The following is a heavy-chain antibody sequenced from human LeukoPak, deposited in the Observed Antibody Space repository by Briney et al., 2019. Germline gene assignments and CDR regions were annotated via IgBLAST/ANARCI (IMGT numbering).Heavy chain of an antibody. D-gene: IGHD6-19*01. Sequence: GGSLRLSCAASGFTFSSYGMHWVRQAPGKGLEWVAVISYDGSNKYYADSVKGRFTISRDNSKNTLYLQMNSLRAEDTAVYYCAKDLQAGHVDYWGQGTLVTVSS. CDR3: AKDLQAGHVDY. CDR1: GFTFSSYG. V-gene: IGHV3-30*18. CDR2: ISYDGSNK. J-gene: IGHJ4*02.